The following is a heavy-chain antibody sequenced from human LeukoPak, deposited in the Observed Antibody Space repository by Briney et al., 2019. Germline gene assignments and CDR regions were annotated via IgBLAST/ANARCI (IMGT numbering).Heavy chain of an antibody. CDR1: GFTFSSYA. D-gene: IGHD5-18*01. Sequence: GSLRLSCAASGFTFSSYAMTWVRQAPGKGLEWVSAISGSGGSTFYADSVKGRFTISRDNSKNTLFLQMNSLRAEDTAVYYCAKNPTRGYSYGPNQHWGQGTLVTVSS. CDR3: AKNPTRGYSYGPNQH. J-gene: IGHJ1*01. V-gene: IGHV3-23*01. CDR2: ISGSGGST.